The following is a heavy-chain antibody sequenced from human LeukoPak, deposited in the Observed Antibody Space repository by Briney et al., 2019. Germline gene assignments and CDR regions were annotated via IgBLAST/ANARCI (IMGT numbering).Heavy chain of an antibody. Sequence: GGSLRLSCAASGFTFNSYAMSWVRQAPGKGLEWVSAISGSGGSTYYADSVKGRFTISRDNSKNTLYLQMNSLRAEDTAVYYCAKGNMVATGYLDYWGQGTLVTVSS. V-gene: IGHV3-23*01. CDR3: AKGNMVATGYLDY. CDR2: ISGSGGST. D-gene: IGHD5-12*01. J-gene: IGHJ4*02. CDR1: GFTFNSYA.